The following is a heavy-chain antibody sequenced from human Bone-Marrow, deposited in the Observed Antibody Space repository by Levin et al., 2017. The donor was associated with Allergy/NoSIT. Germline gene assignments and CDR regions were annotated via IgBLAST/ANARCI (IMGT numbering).Heavy chain of an antibody. Sequence: SVKVSCKASGGRFSNYAISWVRQAPGQGLEWMGGIIPAFGSTNYAQKFQGRVTIIADESTTTAYLELRSLKSEDTAVYYCARARDGYYGSGSVDVWGQGTLLTVSS. D-gene: IGHD3-10*01. V-gene: IGHV1-69*13. CDR2: IIPAFGST. CDR1: GGRFSNYA. J-gene: IGHJ4*02. CDR3: ARARDGYYGSGSVDV.